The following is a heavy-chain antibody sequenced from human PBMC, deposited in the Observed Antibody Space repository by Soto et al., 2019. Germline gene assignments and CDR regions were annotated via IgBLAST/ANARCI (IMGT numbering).Heavy chain of an antibody. V-gene: IGHV1-18*04. J-gene: IGHJ3*02. D-gene: IGHD1-1*01. CDR1: GNTFTYVY. CDR2: ISAYNGNT. CDR3: ARGGGTPGDAFDI. Sequence: ASVKVSCKGSGNTFTYVYLHWVRQAPGQALEWMGWISAYNGNTNYAQKLQGRVTMTTDTSTSTAYMELRSLRSDDTAVYYCARGGGTPGDAFDIWGQGTMVTVSS.